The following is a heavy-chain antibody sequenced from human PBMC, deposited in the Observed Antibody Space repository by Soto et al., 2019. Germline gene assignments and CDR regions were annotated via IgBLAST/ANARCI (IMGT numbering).Heavy chain of an antibody. V-gene: IGHV4-30-4*01. D-gene: IGHD3-3*01. CDR1: GGSISSGDYY. CDR3: ARGRDYDFWSGPLAG. J-gene: IGHJ4*02. CDR2: IYYSGST. Sequence: SETLSLTCTVSGGSISSGDYYWSWIRQPPGKGLEWIGYIYYSGSTYYNPSLKSRVTISVDTSKNQFSLKLSSVTAADTAVYYCARGRDYDFWSGPLAGWGQGTLVTVSS.